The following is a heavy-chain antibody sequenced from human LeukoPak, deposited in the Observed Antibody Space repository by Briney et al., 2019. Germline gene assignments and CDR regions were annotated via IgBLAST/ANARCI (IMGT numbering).Heavy chain of an antibody. Sequence: GRSLRLSCAASGFTFSRYGMHWVRQAPGKGLEWVADIWYDGSNKYCGDSVKGRFTISRDNSKNTMYLQMNSLRAEDTAVYYCARDQCSGGSCHNDWYFDLWGRGTLVTVSS. CDR3: ARDQCSGGSCHNDWYFDL. CDR2: IWYDGSNK. CDR1: GFTFSRYG. D-gene: IGHD2-15*01. V-gene: IGHV3-33*01. J-gene: IGHJ2*01.